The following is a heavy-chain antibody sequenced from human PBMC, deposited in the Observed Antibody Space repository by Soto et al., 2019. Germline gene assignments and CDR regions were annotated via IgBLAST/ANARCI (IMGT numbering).Heavy chain of an antibody. V-gene: IGHV4-59*01. CDR3: ASGDYVGSSDYYMDV. J-gene: IGHJ6*03. Sequence: QVQLQESGPGLVKPSETLSLTCTVSGGSISSYYWSWIRQPPGKGLEWIGYIYYSGSTNYNPSLHSRLTISVDTSKNQFALKLSPVTAADTAVYYCASGDYVGSSDYYMDVWGKGTTVTVSS. D-gene: IGHD4-17*01. CDR2: IYYSGST. CDR1: GGSISSYY.